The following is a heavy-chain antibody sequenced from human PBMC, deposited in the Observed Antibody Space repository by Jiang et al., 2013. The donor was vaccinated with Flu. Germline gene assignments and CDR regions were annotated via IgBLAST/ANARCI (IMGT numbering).Heavy chain of an antibody. D-gene: IGHD4-17*01. J-gene: IGHJ3*02. Sequence: AEVKKPGESLRISCKGSGYSFTSYWISWVRQMPGKGLEWMGRIDPSDSYTNYSPSFQGHVTISADKSISTAYLQWSSLKASDTAMYYCASNDYGDFASDAFDIWGQGTMVTVSS. CDR1: GYSFTSYW. CDR2: IDPSDSYT. V-gene: IGHV5-10-1*01. CDR3: ASNDYGDFASDAFDI.